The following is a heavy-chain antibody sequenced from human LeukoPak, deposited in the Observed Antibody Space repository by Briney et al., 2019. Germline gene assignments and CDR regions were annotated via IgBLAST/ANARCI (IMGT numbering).Heavy chain of an antibody. Sequence: SETLSLTCTVSGGSISSSSYYWGWIRQPPGKGLEWIGSIYYSGSTYYNPSLKSRVTISVDTSKNQFSLKLSSVTAADTAVYYCARGQPRYSGSYDYWGQGTLVTVSS. CDR1: GGSISSSSYY. CDR3: ARGQPRYSGSYDY. CDR2: IYYSGST. J-gene: IGHJ4*02. V-gene: IGHV4-39*01. D-gene: IGHD1-26*01.